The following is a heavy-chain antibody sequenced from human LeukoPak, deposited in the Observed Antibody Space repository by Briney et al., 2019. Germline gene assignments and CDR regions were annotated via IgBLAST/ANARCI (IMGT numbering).Heavy chain of an antibody. CDR2: INSDGDST. CDR1: GFTLSSYA. V-gene: IGHV3-74*01. CDR3: ARAPDGSSHRAFDV. D-gene: IGHD3-10*01. Sequence: GGALRLSCAAPGFTLSSYAMSWVRQGPGKGVGWGSRINSDGDSTNSADSVKGRFTISRDNAKNTLYLQMNSLRAEDTAVYYCARAPDGSSHRAFDVWGQGTMVTVSS. J-gene: IGHJ3*01.